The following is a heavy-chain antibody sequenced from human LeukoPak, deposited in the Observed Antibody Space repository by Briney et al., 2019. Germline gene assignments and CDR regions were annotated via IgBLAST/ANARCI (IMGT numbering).Heavy chain of an antibody. D-gene: IGHD3-3*01. CDR1: GGSISSGDYY. J-gene: IGHJ3*02. CDR3: AREDYDFWSGYSGDAFDI. Sequence: SETLSLTCTVSGGSISSGDYYWCWIRQPPGKGLEWIGYIYYSGSTYYNPSLKSRVTISVDTSKNQFSLKLSSVTAADTAVYYCAREDYDFWSGYSGDAFDIWGQGTMVTVSS. CDR2: IYYSGST. V-gene: IGHV4-30-4*08.